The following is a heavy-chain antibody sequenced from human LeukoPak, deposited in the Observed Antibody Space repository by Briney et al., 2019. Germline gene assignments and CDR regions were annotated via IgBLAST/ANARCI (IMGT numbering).Heavy chain of an antibody. D-gene: IGHD6-19*01. Sequence: SVKVSCKASGGTFSSYVISWVRQAPGQGLEWMGRIIPILGIANYAQKFQGRVTITADKSTSTAYMELSSLRSEDTAVYYCTTSTSSGWYINSDYWGQGTLVTVSS. CDR3: TTSTSSGWYINSDY. CDR2: IIPILGIA. J-gene: IGHJ4*02. V-gene: IGHV1-69*04. CDR1: GGTFSSYV.